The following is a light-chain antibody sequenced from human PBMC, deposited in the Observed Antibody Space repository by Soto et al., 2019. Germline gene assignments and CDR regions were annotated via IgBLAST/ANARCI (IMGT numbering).Light chain of an antibody. CDR1: QRVSARY. CDR3: QQRSNWPPIT. J-gene: IGKJ5*01. CDR2: GAS. V-gene: IGKV3-11*01. Sequence: IVLTQSPGTLSLSPGDRATLSCRASQRVSARYLAWYHQKPGQAPRLLIFGASDRATGIPARFSGRGSGTDFTLTISSLEPEDFAVYYCQQRSNWPPITFGQGTRLEIK.